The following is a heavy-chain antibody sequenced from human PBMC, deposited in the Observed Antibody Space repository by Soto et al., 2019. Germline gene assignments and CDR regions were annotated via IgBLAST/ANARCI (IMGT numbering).Heavy chain of an antibody. D-gene: IGHD6-13*01. V-gene: IGHV4-39*01. CDR1: GGSISSSSYY. CDR3: ARQAAAGYEIDY. J-gene: IGHJ4*02. Sequence: QLQLQESGPGLVKPSETLSLTCTVSGGSISSSSYYWGWIRQPPGKGLEWIGSIYYSGSTYYNPSLKSRVTISVDTSKNQFSLKLSSVTAADTAVYYCARQAAAGYEIDYWGQGTLVTVSS. CDR2: IYYSGST.